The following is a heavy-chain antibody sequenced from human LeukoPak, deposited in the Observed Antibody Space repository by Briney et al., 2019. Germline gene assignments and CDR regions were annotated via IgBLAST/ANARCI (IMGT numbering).Heavy chain of an antibody. CDR1: GFTLGDYA. CDR3: TTGNWGPH. Sequence: GGSLRLSCIASGFTLGDYAMSWFRQAPGKGLEWVGFIRRKVYGGTTEYAASVKGRFTISRDDSKNIAYLQMNSLKTEDTAVYYCTTGNWGPHWGQGTLVTVSS. J-gene: IGHJ4*02. CDR2: IRRKVYGGTT. D-gene: IGHD7-27*01. V-gene: IGHV3-49*03.